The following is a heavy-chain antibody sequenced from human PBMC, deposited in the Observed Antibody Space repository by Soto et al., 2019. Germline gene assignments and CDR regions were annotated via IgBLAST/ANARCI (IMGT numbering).Heavy chain of an antibody. CDR3: ARGWEQLDLFYYYFGMDV. CDR2: IWYDGSNK. CDR1: GFTFSSYG. V-gene: IGHV3-33*01. Sequence: GGSLRLSCAASGFTFSSYGMHWVRQAPGKGLEWVAVIWYDGSNKYYADSVKGRFTISRDNSKNTLYLQMNSLRAEDTVVYYCARGWEQLDLFYYYFGMDVWGQGTTVTVSS. J-gene: IGHJ6*02. D-gene: IGHD6-6*01.